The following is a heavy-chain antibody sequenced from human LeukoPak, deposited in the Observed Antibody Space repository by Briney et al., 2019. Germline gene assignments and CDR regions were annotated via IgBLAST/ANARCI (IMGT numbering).Heavy chain of an antibody. V-gene: IGHV1-18*01. CDR3: AREDGRGYSPSYYFDY. J-gene: IGHJ4*02. D-gene: IGHD5-18*01. CDR1: GYTFTSYG. Sequence: ASVKVSCKASGYTFTSYGISWVRQAPGQGLEWMGLISAYNGNTNYAQKLQGRVTMTTDTSTSTAYMELRSLRSDDTAVYYCAREDGRGYSPSYYFDYWGQGTLVTVSS. CDR2: ISAYNGNT.